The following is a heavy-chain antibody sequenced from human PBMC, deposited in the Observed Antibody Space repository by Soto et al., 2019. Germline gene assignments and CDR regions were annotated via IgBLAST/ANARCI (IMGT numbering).Heavy chain of an antibody. CDR1: GFDFSRYE. CDR2: ISSSGNKV. Sequence: EVQLVESGGDLVQPGGSLRVSCAVSGFDFSRYEMNWVRQAPGKGLEWVSYISSSGNKVNYADSVKGRFTISRDNAKNSLYLHMNILRGEDTAIYYCARRYSKYLPLDYWGQGTLVTVSS. D-gene: IGHD4-4*01. V-gene: IGHV3-48*03. CDR3: ARRYSKYLPLDY. J-gene: IGHJ4*02.